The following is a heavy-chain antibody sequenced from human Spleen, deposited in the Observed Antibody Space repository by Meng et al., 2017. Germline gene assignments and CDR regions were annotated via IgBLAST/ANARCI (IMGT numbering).Heavy chain of an antibody. CDR1: GGSFSDYY. Sequence: QVRLQESGPGLGKPSETLSLPCVVSGGSFSDYYWSWIRQPPGKGLEWIGEINHSGSTNYNPSLESRATISVYTSQNNLSLKLSSVTAADSAVYYCARGPTTMAHDFDYWGQGTLVTVSS. CDR3: ARGPTTMAHDFDY. D-gene: IGHD4-11*01. CDR2: INHSGST. J-gene: IGHJ4*02. V-gene: IGHV4-34*01.